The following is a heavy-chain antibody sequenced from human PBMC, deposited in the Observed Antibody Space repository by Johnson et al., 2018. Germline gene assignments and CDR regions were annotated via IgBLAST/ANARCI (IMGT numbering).Heavy chain of an antibody. CDR3: ARDWVAAAGHEYFQH. J-gene: IGHJ1*01. V-gene: IGHV3-30*03. Sequence: QVQLVQSGGGVVPXGRSLRLXCAASGFTFSSYGMHWVRQAPGKGLEGVAVISYDGRDKYYADYGKGRFTISRDNYTNTLYLQMKSLRAEDTAVYYCARDWVAAAGHEYFQHWGQGTLVTVSS. CDR1: GFTFSSYG. D-gene: IGHD6-13*01. CDR2: ISYDGRDK.